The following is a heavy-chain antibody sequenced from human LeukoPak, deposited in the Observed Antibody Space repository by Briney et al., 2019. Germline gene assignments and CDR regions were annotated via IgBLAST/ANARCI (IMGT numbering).Heavy chain of an antibody. J-gene: IGHJ4*02. Sequence: ASVKVSCKASGYTFTSYGISWVRQAPGQGLEWMGWISAYNGNTNYAQKLQGRVTMTTDTSTSTAYMELRSLRSDDTAVYYCARSLHSSSWFLFDYWGQGTLVTVSS. CDR3: ARSLHSSSWFLFDY. D-gene: IGHD6-13*01. V-gene: IGHV1-18*01. CDR2: ISAYNGNT. CDR1: GYTFTSYG.